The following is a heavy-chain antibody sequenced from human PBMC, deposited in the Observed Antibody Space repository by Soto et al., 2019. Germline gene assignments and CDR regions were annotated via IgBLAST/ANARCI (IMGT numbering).Heavy chain of an antibody. J-gene: IGHJ4*02. Sequence: GESLKISCQGSGYIFTSYLMGWVRQMPGKGLEWMGIIYPGNSDTRYSPSFEGQVTISADKSISTAYLQWSSLKASDTAMYYCARRIYDFWSGSGLTYYFDYWGQGTLLTVSS. CDR3: ARRIYDFWSGSGLTYYFDY. V-gene: IGHV5-51*01. CDR1: GYIFTSYL. CDR2: IYPGNSDT. D-gene: IGHD3-3*01.